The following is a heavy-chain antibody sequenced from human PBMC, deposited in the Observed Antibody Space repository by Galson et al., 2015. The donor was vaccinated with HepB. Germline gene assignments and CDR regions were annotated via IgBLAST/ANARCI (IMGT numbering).Heavy chain of an antibody. CDR3: ARDHPGTYGSGWDLFGY. D-gene: IGHD6-19*01. CDR1: GFTITNYW. Sequence: SLRLSCAASGFTITNYWMAWVRQAPGKGLEWVANINQGGGEKNYVDSVKGRFTISGDTAENSIYLQINSLRDDDTAVYYCARDHPGTYGSGWDLFGYWGQGTQVTVSS. J-gene: IGHJ4*02. V-gene: IGHV3-7*03. CDR2: INQGGGEK.